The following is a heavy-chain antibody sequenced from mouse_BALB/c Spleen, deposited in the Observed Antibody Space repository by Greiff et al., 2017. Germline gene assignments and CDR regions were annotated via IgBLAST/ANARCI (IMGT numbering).Heavy chain of an antibody. CDR1: GFSLTSYG. CDR2: IWSDGST. CDR3: ARQSNYVDYYAMDY. J-gene: IGHJ4*01. V-gene: IGHV2-6-2*01. Sequence: VKLVESGPDLVAPSQSLSITCTVSGFSLTSYGVHWVRQPPGKGLEWLVVIWSDGSTTYNSALKSRLSISKDNSKSQVFLKMNSLQTDDTAMYYCARQSNYVDYYAMDYWGQGTSVTVSS. D-gene: IGHD2-5*01.